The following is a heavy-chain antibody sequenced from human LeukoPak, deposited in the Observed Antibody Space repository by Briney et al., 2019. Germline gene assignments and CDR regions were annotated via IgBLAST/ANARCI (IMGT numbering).Heavy chain of an antibody. D-gene: IGHD3-3*02. J-gene: IGHJ3*02. Sequence: PSETLSLTCTVSGGSISSSSYYWGWIRQPPGKGLEWIGSIYYSGSTYYNPSLKSRVTISVDTSKNQFSLKLSSVTAADTAVYYCARESPRHSDAFDIWGKGTTVTVSS. CDR2: IYYSGST. V-gene: IGHV4-39*07. CDR3: ARESPRHSDAFDI. CDR1: GGSISSSSYY.